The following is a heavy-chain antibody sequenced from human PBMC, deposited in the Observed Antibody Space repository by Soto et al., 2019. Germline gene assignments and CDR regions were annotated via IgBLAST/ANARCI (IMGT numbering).Heavy chain of an antibody. V-gene: IGHV4-39*01. CDR1: TDSSSFTNSY. Sequence: PSETLSLPCPVSTDSSSFTNSYWDWIRQPPGKGLQWIGSSSYNGGTFYNPSLKGRVVISFDTSKKQSSLQVTSVTAADTAAYFCARHRIEVVWRGFDFWGQGSPVTVSS. CDR2: SSYNGGT. CDR3: ARHRIEVVWRGFDF. D-gene: IGHD3-10*01. J-gene: IGHJ4*02.